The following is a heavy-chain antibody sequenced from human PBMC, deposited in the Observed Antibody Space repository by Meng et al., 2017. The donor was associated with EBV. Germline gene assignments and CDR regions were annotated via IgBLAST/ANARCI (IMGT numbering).Heavy chain of an antibody. D-gene: IGHD1-20*01. J-gene: IGHJ4*02. CDR3: ARAPDNWNDGPYY. CDR1: VGPFSSYS. CDR2: ISPIFGTA. Sequence: VLLLGLRAEGTRAGSWGKSCVKGAVGPFSSYSTSWVRQPPGQGLGGRGWISPIFGTANYAQKFQGRVTITADESTSTAYMELSSLRSEDTAVYYCARAPDNWNDGPYYWGQGTLVTVSS. V-gene: IGHV1-69*01.